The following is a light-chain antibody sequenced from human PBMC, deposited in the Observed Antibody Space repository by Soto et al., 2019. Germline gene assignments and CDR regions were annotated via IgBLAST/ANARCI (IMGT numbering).Light chain of an antibody. CDR3: QQYTTSSWT. CDR2: GAS. V-gene: IGKV3-20*01. Sequence: EIVLTQSPGTLSLSPGEGATLSCRASLTISNNFIAWYQQRAGQAPRPVLYGASPRATGIPDRVSASGSGTDFTLTISRLEPEDFAVYYCQQYTTSSWTFGQGTKVDIK. CDR1: LTISNNF. J-gene: IGKJ1*01.